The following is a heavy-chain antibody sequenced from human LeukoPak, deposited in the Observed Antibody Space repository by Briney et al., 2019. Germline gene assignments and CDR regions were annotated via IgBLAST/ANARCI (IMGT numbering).Heavy chain of an antibody. CDR1: GGSISSYY. CDR2: IYYSGST. CDR3: ARDRTAMGFDY. D-gene: IGHD5-18*01. J-gene: IGHJ4*02. V-gene: IGHV4-59*01. Sequence: SETLSLTCTVSGGSISSYYWSWIRQPPGKGLEWIGYIYYSGSTNYNPSLKSRVTISVDTSKNQFSLELSSVTAADTAVYYCARDRTAMGFDYWGQGTLVTVSS.